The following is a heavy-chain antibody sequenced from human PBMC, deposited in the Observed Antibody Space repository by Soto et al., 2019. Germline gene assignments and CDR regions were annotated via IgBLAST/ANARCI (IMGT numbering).Heavy chain of an antibody. V-gene: IGHV3-48*02. Sequence: EVQLVESGGGLVQPGGSLRLSCAASGFTFSTYNMNWVRQAPGKGLEWVSYISRSGTTVYYADSVKGRFTISRDNARNSPDLQMNSLRDEDTALYYCARDPSPDSSGWYYFDYWGQGTVVTVSS. CDR2: ISRSGTTV. CDR1: GFTFSTYN. CDR3: ARDPSPDSSGWYYFDY. D-gene: IGHD6-19*01. J-gene: IGHJ4*02.